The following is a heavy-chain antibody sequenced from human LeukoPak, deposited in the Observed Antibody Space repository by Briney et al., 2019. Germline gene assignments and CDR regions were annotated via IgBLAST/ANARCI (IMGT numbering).Heavy chain of an antibody. CDR1: GFTFSAFP. J-gene: IGHJ4*02. D-gene: IGHD2-2*01. CDR2: ISSSGHTT. V-gene: IGHV3-23*01. CDR3: ARGLGYCTSTTCLLPFDY. Sequence: GGSLRLSCAASGFTFSAFPMSWVRQAPGKGLEWVSGISSSGHTTYYADSVKGRFTVSRDNSKNTLYLQMNSLRAEDTAMYYCARGLGYCTSTTCLLPFDYWGQGTLVTVSS.